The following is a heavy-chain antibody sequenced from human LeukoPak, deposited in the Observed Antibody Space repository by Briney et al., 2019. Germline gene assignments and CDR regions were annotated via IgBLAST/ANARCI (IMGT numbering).Heavy chain of an antibody. CDR2: ITNSGENT. CDR1: GFSFPYG. J-gene: IGHJ4*02. D-gene: IGHD2-21*01. CDR3: AKAGDVVPDY. Sequence: GGSLRLSCEASGFSFPYGMSWVRQAPGKGLEWVSGITNSGENTYYADSVKGRFTISRDNSKNTLYLQMNSLRAEDTAVYYCAKAGDVVPDYWGQGTLVTVSS. V-gene: IGHV3-23*01.